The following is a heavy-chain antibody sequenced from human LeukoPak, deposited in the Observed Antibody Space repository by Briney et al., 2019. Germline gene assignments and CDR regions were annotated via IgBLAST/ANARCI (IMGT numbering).Heavy chain of an antibody. D-gene: IGHD3-9*01. J-gene: IGHJ6*03. CDR2: ISSSSSTI. CDR3: ARVLRYFDWLEGYYMDV. V-gene: IGHV3-48*01. Sequence: GGSLRLSCAASGFTFSSYSMNWVRLAPGKGLEWVSYISSSSSTIYYADSVKGRFTISRDNAKNSLYLQMNSLRAEDTAVYYCARVLRYFDWLEGYYMDVWGKGTTVTVSS. CDR1: GFTFSSYS.